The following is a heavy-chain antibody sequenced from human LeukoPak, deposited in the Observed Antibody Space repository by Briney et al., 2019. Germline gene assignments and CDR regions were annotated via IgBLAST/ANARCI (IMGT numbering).Heavy chain of an antibody. J-gene: IGHJ5*02. V-gene: IGHV1-8*01. CDR3: ARGVVGGTTVGP. CDR2: VNPKIGNT. Sequence: GASVKVSCKASGDTFSTYDVNWVRQAPGQGLEWMGWVNPKIGNTAYTQKFQGRVTMTSDTSTAFLELSSLRFEDTAVYVCARGVVGGTTVGPWGQGTLVTVSS. D-gene: IGHD1-7*01. CDR1: GDTFSTYD.